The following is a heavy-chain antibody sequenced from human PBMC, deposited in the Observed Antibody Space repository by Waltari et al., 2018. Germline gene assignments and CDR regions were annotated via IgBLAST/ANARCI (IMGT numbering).Heavy chain of an antibody. D-gene: IGHD2-15*01. CDR1: GYTLAGLS. V-gene: IGHV1-24*01. J-gene: IGHJ6*03. CDR3: HLTGRNIVLAGGSPSFYSYMDV. Sequence: QVQVEQSGSEVKRPGASVRVSCTVPGYTLAGLSIDWVRHVPEKGLQWMGRLDREDGETTYAQHFQGRITVTEDTSTNTAYMGLRTLVSDDTAVYFCHLTGRNIVLAGGSPSFYSYMDVWGRGTTVTVS. CDR2: LDREDGET.